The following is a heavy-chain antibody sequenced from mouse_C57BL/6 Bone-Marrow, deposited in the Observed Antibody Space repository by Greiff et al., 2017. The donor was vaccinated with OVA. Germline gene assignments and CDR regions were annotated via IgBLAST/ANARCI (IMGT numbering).Heavy chain of an antibody. Sequence: QVHVKQSGAELARPGASVKLSCKASGYTFTSYGISWVKQRTGQGLEWIGEIYPRSGNTYYNEKFKGKATLTADKSSSTAYMELRSLTSEDSAVYFCARIYDYDGYFDVWGTGTTVTVSS. CDR1: GYTFTSYG. CDR2: IYPRSGNT. J-gene: IGHJ1*03. V-gene: IGHV1-81*01. CDR3: ARIYDYDGYFDV. D-gene: IGHD2-4*01.